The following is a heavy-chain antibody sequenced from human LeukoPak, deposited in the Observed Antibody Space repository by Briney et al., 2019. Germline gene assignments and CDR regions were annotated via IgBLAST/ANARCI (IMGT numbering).Heavy chain of an antibody. Sequence: GGSLRLSCEDSGFTFRSYVMNWVRQAPGKGLEWIAYLSSSGSAFSYADSVKGRFTISRDNSKNTLYLQMNSLRAEDTAVYYCAKDHRAYCGGDCVDFDYWGQGTLVTVSS. CDR3: AKDHRAYCGGDCVDFDY. D-gene: IGHD2-21*02. CDR1: GFTFRSYV. V-gene: IGHV3-48*03. CDR2: LSSSGSAF. J-gene: IGHJ4*02.